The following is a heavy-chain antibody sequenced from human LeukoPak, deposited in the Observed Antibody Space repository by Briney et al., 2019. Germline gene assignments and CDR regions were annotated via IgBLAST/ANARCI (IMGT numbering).Heavy chain of an antibody. CDR3: AKDWDDYYGSGSYFDY. CDR1: GFTFSSYG. Sequence: PGGFLRLSCAASGFTFSSYGMHWVRQAPGKGLEWVVFIRYDGSNKYYADSVKGRFTISRDNSKNTLYLQMNSLRAEDTALYYCAKDWDDYYGSGSYFDYWGQGTLVTVSS. J-gene: IGHJ4*02. CDR2: IRYDGSNK. V-gene: IGHV3-30*02. D-gene: IGHD3-10*01.